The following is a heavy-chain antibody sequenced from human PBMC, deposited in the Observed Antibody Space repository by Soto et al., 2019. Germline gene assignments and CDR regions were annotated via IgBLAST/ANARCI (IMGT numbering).Heavy chain of an antibody. CDR3: ATAGRYCSSTSCYNYYGMDV. V-gene: IGHV1-24*01. D-gene: IGHD2-2*02. Sequence: ASVKVSCKVSGYTLTELSMHWVRQAPGKGLEWMGGFDPEDGETIYAQKFQGRVTMTEDTSTDTAYMELSSLRSEDTAVYYCATAGRYCSSTSCYNYYGMDVWGQGTTVTV. CDR1: GYTLTELS. CDR2: FDPEDGET. J-gene: IGHJ6*02.